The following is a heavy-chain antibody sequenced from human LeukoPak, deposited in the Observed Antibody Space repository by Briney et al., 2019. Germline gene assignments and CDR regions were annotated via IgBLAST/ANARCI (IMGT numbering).Heavy chain of an antibody. CDR1: GFTFSSYG. D-gene: IGHD4-17*01. Sequence: TGGSLRLSCAASGFTFSSYGMHWVRQAPGKGLEWVAVISYDGSNKYYADSVKGRFTISRDNSKNTLYLQMNSLRAEDTAVYYCAKGGYGDSLDAFDIWGQGTMVTVSS. CDR2: ISYDGSNK. CDR3: AKGGYGDSLDAFDI. J-gene: IGHJ3*02. V-gene: IGHV3-30*18.